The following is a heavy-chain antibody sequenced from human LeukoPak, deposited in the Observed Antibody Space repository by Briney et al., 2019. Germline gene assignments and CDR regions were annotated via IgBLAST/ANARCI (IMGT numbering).Heavy chain of an antibody. CDR2: IIPRFGTA. CDR3: ARDRPGRYCSSTSCYTASPFDP. CDR1: RGTFSSYA. D-gene: IGHD2-2*02. J-gene: IGHJ5*02. Sequence: SVKVSCKASRGTFSSYAISRVRQAPGQGLEWMGGIIPRFGTANYAQKFQGRVTITADESTSTAYMELSSLRSEDTAVYYCARDRPGRYCSSTSCYTASPFDPWGQGTLVTVSS. V-gene: IGHV1-69*13.